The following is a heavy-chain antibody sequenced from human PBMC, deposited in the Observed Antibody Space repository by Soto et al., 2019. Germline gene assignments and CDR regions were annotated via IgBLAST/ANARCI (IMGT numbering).Heavy chain of an antibody. D-gene: IGHD2-2*01. CDR3: ARDNQRRIVVVPAALDY. CDR2: IIPIFGTA. Sequence: SVKVSCKASGGTFSSYAISWVRQAPGQGLEWMGGIIPIFGTANYAQKFQGRVTITADESTSTADMELSSLRSEDTAVYYCARDNQRRIVVVPAALDYWGQGTLVTVSS. CDR1: GGTFSSYA. J-gene: IGHJ4*02. V-gene: IGHV1-69*13.